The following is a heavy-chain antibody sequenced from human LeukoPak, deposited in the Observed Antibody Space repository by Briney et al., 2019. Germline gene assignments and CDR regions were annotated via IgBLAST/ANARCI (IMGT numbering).Heavy chain of an antibody. CDR3: AAPYSSGYP. Sequence: SETLSLTCTVSGYSISSSYYWGWIRPPPGKGLEWIGSIYHSGSTSYNPSLKSRVTISVDTSKNQFSLKLSSVTAEDTAVYYCAAPYSSGYPWGQGTLVTVSS. J-gene: IGHJ5*02. CDR1: GYSISSSYY. D-gene: IGHD3-22*01. CDR2: IYHSGST. V-gene: IGHV4-38-2*02.